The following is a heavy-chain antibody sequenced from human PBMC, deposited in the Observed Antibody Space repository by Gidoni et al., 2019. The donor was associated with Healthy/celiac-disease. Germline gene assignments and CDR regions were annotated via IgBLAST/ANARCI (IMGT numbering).Heavy chain of an antibody. CDR2: IYYSGST. CDR1: GGSISSCGYY. Sequence: QVQLPESGPGLVKPYQTLSLTCPVSGGSISSCGYYWSWTRQHPGKGLEWIGYIYYSGSTYYNPSLKSRVTISVDTSKNQFSLKLSSVTAADTAVYYCARELQELERRIDYWGQGTLVTVSS. J-gene: IGHJ4*02. V-gene: IGHV4-31*03. D-gene: IGHD1-1*01. CDR3: ARELQELERRIDY.